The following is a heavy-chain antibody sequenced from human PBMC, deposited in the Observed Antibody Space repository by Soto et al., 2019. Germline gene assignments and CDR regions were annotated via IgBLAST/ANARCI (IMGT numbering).Heavy chain of an antibody. V-gene: IGHV4-30-2*01. Sequence: QLQLQDSGSGLVKPSQTLSLTCAVSGGSIRRGRYSWSWIRQPPGKGLEWIGYIYHSGSTYYNPSLKSRVTISVDRSKNQFSLKLSSVTVADTAVYYCARSYYYDSSGYSPLDNWGQGTLVTVSS. CDR2: IYHSGST. D-gene: IGHD3-22*01. CDR3: ARSYYYDSSGYSPLDN. J-gene: IGHJ4*02. CDR1: GGSIRRGRYS.